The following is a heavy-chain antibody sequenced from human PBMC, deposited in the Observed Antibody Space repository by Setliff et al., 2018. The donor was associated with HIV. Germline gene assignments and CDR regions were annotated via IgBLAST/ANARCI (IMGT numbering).Heavy chain of an antibody. J-gene: IGHJ5*02. Sequence: PGGSLRLSCTTSGFTFGDDAMSWFRQAPGKGLEWVGFIRSKAYGGTTENAASVKGRFTISRDDSTSIAYLQMNSLRTEDTAVYFCSRGARPTDEYVWFDPWGQGTLVTVSS. D-gene: IGHD4-17*01. CDR3: SRGARPTDEYVWFDP. CDR2: IRSKAYGGTT. V-gene: IGHV3-49*03. CDR1: GFTFGDDA.